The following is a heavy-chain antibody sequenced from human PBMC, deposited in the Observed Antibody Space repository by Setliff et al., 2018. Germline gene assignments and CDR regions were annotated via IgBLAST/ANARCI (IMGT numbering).Heavy chain of an antibody. J-gene: IGHJ3*01. V-gene: IGHV4-34*01. CDR2: INHSGST. Sequence: SETLSLTCTVSGGSISDYYWSWIRQPPGKGLEWIGEINHSGSTSYNPSLKSRVTISVDTSKNQFSLKLTSVTAADTAVYSCARGRVGATTEATFDVWGRGTMVTVSS. CDR1: GGSISDYY. D-gene: IGHD1-26*01. CDR3: ARGRVGATTEATFDV.